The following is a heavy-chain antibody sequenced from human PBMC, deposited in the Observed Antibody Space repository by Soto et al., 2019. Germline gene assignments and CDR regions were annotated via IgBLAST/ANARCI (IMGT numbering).Heavy chain of an antibody. Sequence: QVQLVQSGAEVKKPGASVKVSCKASGYTFTGYYMHWVRQAPGQGLEWMGWINPNSGGTNYAQKFQGWVTMTRDTAISSAYMELRRLRSDDTAVYYCARDGLMSCGGDCYHNFYYYYGMDVWGQGTTVTVSS. CDR2: INPNSGGT. D-gene: IGHD2-21*02. CDR1: GYTFTGYY. V-gene: IGHV1-2*04. CDR3: ARDGLMSCGGDCYHNFYYYYGMDV. J-gene: IGHJ6*02.